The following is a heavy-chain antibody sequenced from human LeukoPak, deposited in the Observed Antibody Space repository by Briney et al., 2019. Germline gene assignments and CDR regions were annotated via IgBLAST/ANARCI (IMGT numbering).Heavy chain of an antibody. V-gene: IGHV1-46*01. CDR1: GYTFTSYY. D-gene: IGHD6-19*01. CDR2: INPSGEST. Sequence: ASVKVSCKASGYTFTSYYMHWVRQAPGQGREWRGIINPSGESTSDAQKFQGRVTMTRDTSTRTVYMELSRLRSEDTAVYYCAGGAVAGALDGFDIWGQGTMVTVSS. J-gene: IGHJ3*02. CDR3: AGGAVAGALDGFDI.